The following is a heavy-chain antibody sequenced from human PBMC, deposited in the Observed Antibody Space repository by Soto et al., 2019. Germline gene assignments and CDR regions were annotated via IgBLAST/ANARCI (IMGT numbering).Heavy chain of an antibody. V-gene: IGHV3-15*01. CDR2: IKSKTDGGTT. J-gene: IGHJ4*02. CDR3: TTGSGGIFDY. D-gene: IGHD3-10*01. Sequence: GESLKISCAASGFTFSNAWMSWVRQAPGKGPEWVGRIKSKTDGGTTDYAAPVKGRFTISRDDSKNTLYLQMNSLKTEDTAVYYCTTGSGGIFDYWGQGTLVTVSS. CDR1: GFTFSNAW.